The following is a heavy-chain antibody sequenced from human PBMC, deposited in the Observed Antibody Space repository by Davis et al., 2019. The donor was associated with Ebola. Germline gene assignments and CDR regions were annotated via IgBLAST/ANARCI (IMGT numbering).Heavy chain of an antibody. J-gene: IGHJ4*02. D-gene: IGHD6-13*01. CDR1: GGSLSSSGYY. CDR3: ARRDKSSSWSTWDYFDY. CDR2: VYFSGSA. V-gene: IGHV4-39*01. Sequence: SETLSLTCTVSGGSLSSSGYYWAWIRQPPGKGLDSIGNVYFSGSAYYSPSLKSRVTISVDTSKNQFSLKLSSVTAADTAVYYCARRDKSSSWSTWDYFDYWGQGTLVTVSS.